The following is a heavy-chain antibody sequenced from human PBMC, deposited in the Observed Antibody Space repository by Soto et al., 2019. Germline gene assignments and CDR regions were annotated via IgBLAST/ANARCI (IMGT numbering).Heavy chain of an antibody. Sequence: EVQLVESGGGLVKPGGSLRLSCAASGFTFSNAWMSWVRQAPGKGLEWVGRIKSKTDGGTTDYAAPVKGRFTISRDDSKNTLYLQMNSLKTEDTAVYYCTTSTGYRDYFDYWGQGTLVTVSS. CDR1: GFTFSNAW. J-gene: IGHJ4*02. V-gene: IGHV3-15*01. CDR2: IKSKTDGGTT. CDR3: TTSTGYRDYFDY. D-gene: IGHD4-17*01.